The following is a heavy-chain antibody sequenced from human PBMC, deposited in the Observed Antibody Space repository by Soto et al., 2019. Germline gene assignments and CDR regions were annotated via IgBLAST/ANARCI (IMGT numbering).Heavy chain of an antibody. CDR2: IWYDGSNK. V-gene: IGHV3-33*01. D-gene: IGHD3-22*01. Sequence: GGSLRLSCAASGFTFSSYGMHWVRQAPGKGLGWVAVIWYDGSNKYYADSVKGRFTISRDNSKNTLYLQMNSLRAEDTAVYYCARDHSEIVVVIPGYWGQGTLVTVSS. CDR1: GFTFSSYG. J-gene: IGHJ4*02. CDR3: ARDHSEIVVVIPGY.